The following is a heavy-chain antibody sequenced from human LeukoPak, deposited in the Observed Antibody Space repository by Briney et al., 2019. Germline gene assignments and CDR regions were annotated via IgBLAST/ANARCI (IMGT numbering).Heavy chain of an antibody. CDR2: INHSGST. Sequence: PSETLSLTCAVYGGSFSGYYWSWIRQPPGKGLEWIGEINHSGSTNYNPSLKSRVTISVDTPKNQFSLKLSSVTAADTAVYYCACDSSSFDLWGRGTLVTVSS. CDR1: GGSFSGYY. D-gene: IGHD6-13*01. J-gene: IGHJ2*01. V-gene: IGHV4-34*01. CDR3: ACDSSSFDL.